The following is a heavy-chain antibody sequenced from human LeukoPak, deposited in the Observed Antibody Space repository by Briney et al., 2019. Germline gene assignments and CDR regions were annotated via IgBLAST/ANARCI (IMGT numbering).Heavy chain of an antibody. CDR2: TIPIFGTA. J-gene: IGHJ6*04. V-gene: IGHV1-69*13. CDR1: AGTFSIYA. CDR3: ARDSLSYYGMDV. Sequence: SVKVSCTASAGTFSIYANSRVRQAPGQGLEWMGGTIPIFGTANYAQKFQGRVTITADESTSTAYMELSSLRSEDTAVYYCARDSLSYYGMDVWGKGTTVTVSS.